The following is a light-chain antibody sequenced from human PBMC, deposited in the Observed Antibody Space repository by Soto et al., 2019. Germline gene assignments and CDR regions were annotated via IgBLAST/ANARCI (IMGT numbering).Light chain of an antibody. CDR1: SSDVGSYNL. J-gene: IGLJ1*01. CDR2: EVS. Sequence: ALAQPASGSGSPGQSITLSCTGTSSDVGSYNLVSWHQQHPGKAPKLMIYEVSKRPSGVSNRFPGSKSGNTASLTIFGLQAEDEADYYCCSYAGSSTPLIFGTGTKVTVL. CDR3: CSYAGSSTPLI. V-gene: IGLV2-23*02.